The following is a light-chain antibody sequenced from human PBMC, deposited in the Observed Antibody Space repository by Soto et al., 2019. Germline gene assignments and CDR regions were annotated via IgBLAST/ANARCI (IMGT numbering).Light chain of an antibody. J-gene: IGLJ2*01. V-gene: IGLV2-14*01. CDR2: EVS. Sequence: QSALTQPASVSGSPGQSITIACTGTTNDVGDYNYVSWYQHHPGKAPKLLIFEVSNRPSGVSYRFSGSKLGNTASLTISGLQAEDEADYYCTSYATTSTLVFGGGPSSPS. CDR1: TNDVGDYNY. CDR3: TSYATTSTLV.